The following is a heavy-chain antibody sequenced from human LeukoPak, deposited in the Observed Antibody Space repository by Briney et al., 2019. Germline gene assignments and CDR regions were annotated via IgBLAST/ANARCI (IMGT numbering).Heavy chain of an antibody. Sequence: PGGSLRLSCAASGFTVSSNYMSWVRQAPGKGLEWVSLIYSGGDTYYADSVKGRFTISRDNSKNTLYLQMSSLRAEDTAVYYCASSGVFPHNPLDYWGQGTLVTVSS. J-gene: IGHJ4*02. CDR2: IYSGGDT. D-gene: IGHD6-19*01. V-gene: IGHV3-53*01. CDR1: GFTVSSNY. CDR3: ASSGVFPHNPLDY.